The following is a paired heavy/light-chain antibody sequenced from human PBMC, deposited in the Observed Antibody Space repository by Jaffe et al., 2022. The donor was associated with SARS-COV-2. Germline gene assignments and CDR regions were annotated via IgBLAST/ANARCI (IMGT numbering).Light chain of an antibody. CDR3: VTWDDSLSAVV. Sequence: QSVLTQPPSASGTPGQRVTISCSGSSSTFGSKTVHWYQQLPGTAPKLLIYNNDQRPSGVPDRFSGSKSGTSASLAISGLQSEDEADYYCVTWDDSLSAVVFGGGTKLTVL. CDR2: NND. V-gene: IGLV1-44*01. J-gene: IGLJ2*01. CDR1: SSTFGSKT.
Heavy chain of an antibody. V-gene: IGHV3-7*03. Sequence: EVQLVESGGGLVQPGGSLRLSCAASGFTFSDHWMHWARQAPGRGLEWVATIKTDGSEKYYVDSVKGRFTISRDNAKNSLYLQMNSLSAEDTALYYCVRSILAASSHWGQGTLVTVSS. D-gene: IGHD2-21*01. J-gene: IGHJ4*02. CDR2: IKTDGSEK. CDR1: GFTFSDHW. CDR3: VRSILAASSH.